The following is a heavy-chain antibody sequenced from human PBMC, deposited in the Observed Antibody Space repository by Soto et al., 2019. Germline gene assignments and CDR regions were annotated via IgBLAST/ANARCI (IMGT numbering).Heavy chain of an antibody. J-gene: IGHJ6*02. Sequence: GGSLRLSCAASGFTFSSYSMNWVRQAPGKGLEWVSSISSSSSYIYYADSVKGRFTISRDNAKNSLYLQMNSLRAEDTAVYYCARDSWGKDIVVVPAADSDYYYYGMDVWGQGTTVTVSS. V-gene: IGHV3-21*01. CDR1: GFTFSSYS. CDR2: ISSSSSYI. CDR3: ARDSWGKDIVVVPAADSDYYYYGMDV. D-gene: IGHD2-2*01.